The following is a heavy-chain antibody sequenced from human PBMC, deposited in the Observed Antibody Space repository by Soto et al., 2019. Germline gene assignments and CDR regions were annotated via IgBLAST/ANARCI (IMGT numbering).Heavy chain of an antibody. D-gene: IGHD2-15*01. CDR1: GFTFSSYA. CDR3: AKGGDCSGGSCYETGIDY. J-gene: IGHJ4*02. V-gene: IGHV3-23*01. CDR2: ISGSGGST. Sequence: EVQLLESGGGLVQPGGSLRLSCAASGFTFSSYAMSWVRQAPGKGLEWVSAISGSGGSTYYADSVKGRFTISRDNSKNTLYLQMNSLRAEDTAVYYCAKGGDCSGGSCYETGIDYWGQGTLVTVSS.